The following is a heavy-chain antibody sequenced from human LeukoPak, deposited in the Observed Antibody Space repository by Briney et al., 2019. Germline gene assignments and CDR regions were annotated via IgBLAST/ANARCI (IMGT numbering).Heavy chain of an antibody. V-gene: IGHV3-48*02. CDR2: ISSSSSTI. D-gene: IGHD5-12*01. CDR3: ARQTEWLRLLSFDY. Sequence: GGSLRLSCAASGFTFSSYSMNWVRQAPGKGLEWVSYISSSSSTIYYADSVKGRFTISRDNAKNSLYLQMNSLRDEDTAVYYCARQTEWLRLLSFDYWGQGTLVTVSS. CDR1: GFTFSSYS. J-gene: IGHJ4*02.